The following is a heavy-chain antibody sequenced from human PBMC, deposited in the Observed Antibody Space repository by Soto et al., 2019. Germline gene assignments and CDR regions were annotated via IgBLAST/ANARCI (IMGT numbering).Heavy chain of an antibody. CDR1: GFTFNNYA. Sequence: EVQLLDSGGGLVQPGGSLRLSCAASGFTFNNYAMNWVRQAPGKGLEWVATISGTGGSTYYADSVKGRFTISRDNSKNTLDLQRNSRRVEDTAVYYCAKDRLGGNFDYWGQGTQVTISS. J-gene: IGHJ4*02. V-gene: IGHV3-23*01. CDR2: ISGTGGST. CDR3: AKDRLGGNFDY.